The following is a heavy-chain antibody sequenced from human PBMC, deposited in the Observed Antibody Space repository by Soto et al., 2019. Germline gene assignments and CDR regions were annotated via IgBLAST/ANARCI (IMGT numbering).Heavy chain of an antibody. Sequence: GGSLRLSCAASGFTFSDYYMSWIRRAPGKGLEWVSYISSSDSIIYYSDSVKGRFIISRDNAKNSLYLQMNSLRAEDTAAYYCARDLGYYDSSGYFDYWGQGTLVTVSS. J-gene: IGHJ4*02. V-gene: IGHV3-11*01. CDR1: GFTFSDYY. D-gene: IGHD3-22*01. CDR3: ARDLGYYDSSGYFDY. CDR2: ISSSDSII.